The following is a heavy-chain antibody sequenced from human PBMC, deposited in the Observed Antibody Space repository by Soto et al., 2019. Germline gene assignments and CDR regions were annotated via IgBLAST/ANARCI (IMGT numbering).Heavy chain of an antibody. Sequence: QVQLVQSGAEVKKPGSSVKVSCKASGGTFSSYAISWVRQAPGQGLEWMGGIIPIFGTANYAQKFQGRVRINADESTXTXYXELSSLRSEDTAVYYCARESRYCSGGSCYFLPGIDYWGQGTLVTVSS. CDR2: IIPIFGTA. CDR1: GGTFSSYA. J-gene: IGHJ4*02. CDR3: ARESRYCSGGSCYFLPGIDY. V-gene: IGHV1-69*12. D-gene: IGHD2-15*01.